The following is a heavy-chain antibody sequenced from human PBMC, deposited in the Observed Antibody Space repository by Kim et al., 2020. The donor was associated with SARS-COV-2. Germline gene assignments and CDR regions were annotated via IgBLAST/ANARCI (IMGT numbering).Heavy chain of an antibody. V-gene: IGHV5-51*01. J-gene: IGHJ4*02. CDR2: IYPRESDV. Sequence: GESLKISCHTSGSKVSTYWIGWVRQLPGKGLELMGVIYPRESDVRYSQSFQGLVTISADGSGAFVQWSALKVSDTAFYYCATGPGVLTNYYFDFWGQGTLVTVYS. CDR1: GSKVSTYW. CDR3: ATGPGVLTNYYFDF. D-gene: IGHD4-4*01.